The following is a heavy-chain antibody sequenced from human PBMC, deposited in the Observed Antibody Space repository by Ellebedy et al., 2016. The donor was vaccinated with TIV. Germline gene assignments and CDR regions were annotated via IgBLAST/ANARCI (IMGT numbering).Heavy chain of an antibody. D-gene: IGHD4-23*01. J-gene: IGHJ4*02. Sequence: ETLSLTCAASGFNFDDFTMQWVRQPPGKGLEWVSLITWDGSDTYYGYSVKGRFTISRDNSKNYLYLQMSSLRTEDTALYYCAKLAGGGADYLDFWGRGTLVTVSS. CDR3: AKLAGGGADYLDF. V-gene: IGHV3-43*01. CDR2: ITWDGSDT. CDR1: GFNFDDFT.